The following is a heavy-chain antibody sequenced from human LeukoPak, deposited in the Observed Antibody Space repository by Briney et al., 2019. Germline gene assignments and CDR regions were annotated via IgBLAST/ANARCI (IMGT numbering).Heavy chain of an antibody. CDR3: VSFYETY. D-gene: IGHD2/OR15-2a*01. Sequence: GGSLRLSCAASGNYWMHWVRQVPRKGLVWVSHINSDGSWTSYADSVKGRFTISKDNAKNTVYLQMNSLRAEDTAVYYCVSFYETYWGRGTLVTVSS. V-gene: IGHV3-74*01. J-gene: IGHJ4*02. CDR2: INSDGSWT. CDR1: GNYW.